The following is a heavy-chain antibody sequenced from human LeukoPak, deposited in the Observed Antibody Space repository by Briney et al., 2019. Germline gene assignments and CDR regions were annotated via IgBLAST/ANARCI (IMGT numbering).Heavy chain of an antibody. CDR1: GYTFTGYY. D-gene: IGHD6-19*01. CDR3: ARDQGYSSGWSPLGY. CDR2: INPNSGGT. Sequence: ASVTVSCKAPGYTFTGYYMHWVRQAPGQGLEWMGWINPNSGGTNYAQKFQGRVTMTRDTSISTAYMELSRLRSDDTAVYYCARDQGYSSGWSPLGYWGQGTLVTVSS. J-gene: IGHJ4*02. V-gene: IGHV1-2*02.